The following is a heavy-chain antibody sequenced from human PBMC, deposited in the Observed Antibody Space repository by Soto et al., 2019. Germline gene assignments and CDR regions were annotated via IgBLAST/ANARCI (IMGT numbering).Heavy chain of an antibody. Sequence: XXTLSLPFAVYGGSFSGYYWPWIRQPPGKGLEWIGEINDSGSTSYNPSLKSRVTISVDTSKNQFSLKLTSVTAADTAVYYCVRGHMAGRLNTWGQGTMVTVSS. D-gene: IGHD3-16*01. CDR3: VRGHMAGRLNT. J-gene: IGHJ3*01. CDR2: INDSGST. CDR1: GGSFSGYY. V-gene: IGHV4-34*01.